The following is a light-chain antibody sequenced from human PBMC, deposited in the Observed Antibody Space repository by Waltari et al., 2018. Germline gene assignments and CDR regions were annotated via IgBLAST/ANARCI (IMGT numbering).Light chain of an antibody. CDR1: SNDVGGFDY. J-gene: IGLJ2*01. CDR3: SSYGGSSTLV. CDR2: EVN. V-gene: IGLV2-8*01. Sequence: QSALTQPPSASGSPGQSVTISCPGSSNDVGGFDYVSWYQQQPGQAPKLSIHEVNKRPSGVPDRFSVSKSGNSAYRTVSGLQADDEGDYHCSSYGGSSTLVFGGGTRLTVL.